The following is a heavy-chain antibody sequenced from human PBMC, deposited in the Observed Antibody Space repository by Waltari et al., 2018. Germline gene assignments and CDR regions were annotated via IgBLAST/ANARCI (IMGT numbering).Heavy chain of an antibody. Sequence: QLQLQESGPGLVKPSETLSLTCTVSGGSISSSSYYWGWIRQPPGKGLEWIGSIYYSGSTYYNPSLKSRVTISVDTSKNQFSLKLSSVTAADTAVYYCARVGGYSYGLVDYWGQGTLVTVSS. J-gene: IGHJ4*02. D-gene: IGHD5-18*01. V-gene: IGHV4-39*01. CDR3: ARVGGYSYGLVDY. CDR1: GGSISSSSYY. CDR2: IYYSGST.